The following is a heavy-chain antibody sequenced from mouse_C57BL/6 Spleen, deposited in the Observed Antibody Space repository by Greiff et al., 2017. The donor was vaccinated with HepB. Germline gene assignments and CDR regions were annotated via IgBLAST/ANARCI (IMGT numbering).Heavy chain of an antibody. CDR3: ARGGNDGDYGDAMDY. CDR2: INPYNGDT. J-gene: IGHJ4*01. Sequence: VQLQQSGPELVKPGDSVKISCKASGYSFTGYFMNWVMQSHGKSLEWIGRINPYNGDTFYNQKFKGKATLTVDKSSSTAHMELRSLTSEDSAVYYCARGGNDGDYGDAMDYWGQGTSVTVSS. CDR1: GYSFTGYF. D-gene: IGHD2-3*01. V-gene: IGHV1-20*01.